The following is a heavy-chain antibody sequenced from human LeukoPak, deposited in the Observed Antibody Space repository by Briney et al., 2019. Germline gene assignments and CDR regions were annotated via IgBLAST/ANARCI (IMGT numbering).Heavy chain of an antibody. Sequence: GGSLRLSCAASGFMFSSSWMSWVRQAPGKGLEWVSAISGSGGSTYYADSVKGRFTISRDNSKNTLYLQMNSLRAEDTAVYYCARAREYQLPIYYYYYYMDVWGKGTTVTVSS. J-gene: IGHJ6*03. V-gene: IGHV3-23*01. CDR1: GFMFSSSW. D-gene: IGHD2-2*01. CDR3: ARAREYQLPIYYYYYYMDV. CDR2: ISGSGGST.